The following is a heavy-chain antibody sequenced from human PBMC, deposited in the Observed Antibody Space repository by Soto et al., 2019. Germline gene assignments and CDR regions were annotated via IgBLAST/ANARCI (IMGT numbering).Heavy chain of an antibody. CDR1: GFTFSIYW. CDR2: IKQDGSEK. D-gene: IGHD3-22*01. CDR3: ARAEPYYYESRGYRRFDY. Sequence: SLRLSCAASGFTFSIYWMSWVRQAPGKGLEWVANIKQDGSEKNYVDSVKGRFTISRDSAKNSLYLQMNSLRAEDTAVYYCARAEPYYYESRGYRRFDYWGQGTRVTLSS. V-gene: IGHV3-7*01. J-gene: IGHJ4*02.